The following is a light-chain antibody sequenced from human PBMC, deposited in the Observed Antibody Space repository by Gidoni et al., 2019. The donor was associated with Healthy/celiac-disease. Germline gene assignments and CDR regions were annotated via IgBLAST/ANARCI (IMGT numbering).Light chain of an antibody. V-gene: IGKV1-9*01. J-gene: IGKJ5*01. CDR3: QQLNSYPIT. CDR1: QCISSY. Sequence: DIQFTQSPSFLSASVGDRVTIPCRASQCISSYLAWYQQKTWKAPKLLIYAASTLQSGVPSRFSGSGSGTEFTLTISSLQPEDFATYYCQQLNSYPITFGQGTRLEIK. CDR2: AAS.